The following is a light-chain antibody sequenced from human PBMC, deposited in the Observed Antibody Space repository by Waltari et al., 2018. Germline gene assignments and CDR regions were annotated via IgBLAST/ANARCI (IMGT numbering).Light chain of an antibody. V-gene: IGKV1-39*01. CDR2: AAS. CDR3: QQGYRTWT. CDR1: QSVNDF. J-gene: IGKJ1*01. Sequence: IQLTQSPTSIYASVGDSVTITCRAQQSVNDFLNWYQHKPGQAPKLLIFAASTLQSGGPKRFSGSGSGTDFALTINGLQPDDFATYYCQQGYRTWTFGLGTTVAI.